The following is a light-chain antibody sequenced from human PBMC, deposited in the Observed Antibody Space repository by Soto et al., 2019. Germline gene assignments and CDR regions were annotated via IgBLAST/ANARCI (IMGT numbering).Light chain of an antibody. V-gene: IGLV2-8*01. CDR3: SSFAGSAHVI. CDR1: SSDVGGYNY. CDR2: EVS. J-gene: IGLJ2*01. Sequence: QSALTQPPSASGSPGQSVTISCTGTSSDVGGYNYVSWYQQYPGKAPKLMIYEVSNRPSGVPDRFSGSKSGNTASLTVSGLQAEDEADYYCSSFAGSAHVIFGGGTQLTVL.